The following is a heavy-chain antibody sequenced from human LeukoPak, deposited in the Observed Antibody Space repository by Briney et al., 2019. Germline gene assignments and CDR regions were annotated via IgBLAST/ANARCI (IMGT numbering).Heavy chain of an antibody. CDR1: GFTFSNSW. J-gene: IGHJ4*02. D-gene: IGHD3-22*01. CDR3: ASGGRYYDISGYSDF. CDR2: ISRDGTTT. Sequence: GGSLRLSCAASGFTFSNSWMHWVRQTPDKGLVWISRISRDGTTTYYADSVRGRFTISRDNAKNTLYLHMNSLRIEDTAVYFCASGGRYYDISGYSDFWGQGTLVTVSS. V-gene: IGHV3-74*01.